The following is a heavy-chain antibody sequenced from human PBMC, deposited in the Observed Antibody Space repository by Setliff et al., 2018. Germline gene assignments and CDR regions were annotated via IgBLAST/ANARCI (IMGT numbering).Heavy chain of an antibody. CDR1: GGSISSATSY. CDR2: IYAIRST. Sequence: SETLSLTCIVSGGSISSATSYWNWIRQPAGKELEWIGRIYAIRSTNYNPSLKRRVTISVDTTKNQFSLQLNSVTAADTAVYYCARSDWDSSGYYYFDCWGQGTLVTVSS. J-gene: IGHJ4*02. D-gene: IGHD3-22*01. V-gene: IGHV4-61*02. CDR3: ARSDWDSSGYYYFDC.